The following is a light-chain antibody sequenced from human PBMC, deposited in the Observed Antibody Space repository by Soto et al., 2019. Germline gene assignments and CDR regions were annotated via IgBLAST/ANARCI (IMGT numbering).Light chain of an antibody. CDR3: QKYDSAPLT. Sequence: DIQMTQSPSSLSASVGDSVTITCRASQGIDNFLAWYQQRPGEPPKLLMYAASTLQLGVPSRFSGSGSGTDFTLTISSLQPEDVATYYCQKYDSAPLTFGQGTKVEI. J-gene: IGKJ1*01. CDR1: QGIDNF. CDR2: AAS. V-gene: IGKV1-27*01.